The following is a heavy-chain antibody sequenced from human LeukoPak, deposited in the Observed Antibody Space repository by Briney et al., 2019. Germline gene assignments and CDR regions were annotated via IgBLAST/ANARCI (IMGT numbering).Heavy chain of an antibody. D-gene: IGHD3-10*01. CDR1: GFTFSSYS. CDR2: ISSSSSYI. Sequence: GSLRLSCAASGFTFSSYSMNWVRQAPGKGLEWVSSISSSSSYIYYADSVKGRFTISRDNAENSLYLQMNSLRAEDTAVYYCARELYSSGKSLDSWGQGRLVTVSS. J-gene: IGHJ5*01. V-gene: IGHV3-21*01. CDR3: ARELYSSGKSLDS.